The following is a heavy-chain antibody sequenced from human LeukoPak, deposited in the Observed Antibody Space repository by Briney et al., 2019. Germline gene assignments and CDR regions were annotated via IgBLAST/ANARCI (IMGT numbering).Heavy chain of an antibody. CDR3: ARVRGYYDSSGYLTGYYFDY. Sequence: SETLSLTCAVYGGSFSGYYWSWIRQPPGKGLEWIGEINHSGSTNYNPSLKSRVTISVDTSKNQFSLKLSSVTAAVTAVYYCARVRGYYDSSGYLTGYYFDYWGQGTLVTVSS. V-gene: IGHV4-34*01. CDR1: GGSFSGYY. CDR2: INHSGST. J-gene: IGHJ4*02. D-gene: IGHD3-22*01.